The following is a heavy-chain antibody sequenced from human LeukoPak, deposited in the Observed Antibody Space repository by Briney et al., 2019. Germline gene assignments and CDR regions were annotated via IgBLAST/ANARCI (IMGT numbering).Heavy chain of an antibody. CDR3: AKWGDYDVLTGYYVSDY. J-gene: IGHJ4*02. V-gene: IGHV3-23*01. CDR1: GFTFSNYA. CDR2: ITGGGSGI. Sequence: PGASLRLSCAASGFTFSNYAMSWVRQAPGKGPEWVSAITGGGSGIYYADSMKSRFTISRDNSKNTLYLQINSLRAEDTAVYYCAKWGDYDVLTGYYVSDYWGQGTLVTVSS. D-gene: IGHD3-9*01.